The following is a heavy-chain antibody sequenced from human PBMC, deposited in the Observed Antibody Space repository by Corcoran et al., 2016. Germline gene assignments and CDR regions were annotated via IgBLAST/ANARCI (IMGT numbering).Heavy chain of an antibody. V-gene: IGHV4-39*01. D-gene: IGHD2-15*01. CDR1: GASIRSGLYY. CDR2: VYYSGTA. J-gene: IGHJ5*02. CDR3: ARSSYSYDSWFDP. Sequence: QLRLHESGPGLLKPSETLSLTCTVSGASIRSGLYYWAWIRQPPGKGLEWIGSVYYSGTAYYHPSLRGRVTVSVDTSNNQFSLTLNSVTAADTALFYCARSSYSYDSWFDPWGQGTLVTVSS.